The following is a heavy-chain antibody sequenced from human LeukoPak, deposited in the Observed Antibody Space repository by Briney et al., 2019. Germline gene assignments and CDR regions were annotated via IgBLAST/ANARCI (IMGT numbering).Heavy chain of an antibody. V-gene: IGHV4-59*01. CDR3: TRTASGTSIDQ. CDR1: GGSITSYY. Sequence: SETLSLTCSVSGGSITSYYWSWIRQPPGKGLEWIGYFYYSGSTNYNPSLKSRVTISGDTSKNQFSLNLRSVTAEDTAVYYCTRTASGTSIDQWGQGTLVTVSS. J-gene: IGHJ4*02. CDR2: FYYSGST. D-gene: IGHD5-12*01.